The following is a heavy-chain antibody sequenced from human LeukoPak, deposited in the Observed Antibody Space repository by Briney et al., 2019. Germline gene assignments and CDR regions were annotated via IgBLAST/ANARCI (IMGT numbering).Heavy chain of an antibody. D-gene: IGHD3-10*01. Sequence: GGSLRLSCTASGFTFGDYLMSWFRQAPGKGLEWVGFIRSKAYGGTTEYAASVKGRFTISRDDSKSIAYLQMNSLKTEDTAVYYCTREDYYGSGSYYLFDYWGQGTLVTVSS. V-gene: IGHV3-49*03. CDR1: GFTFGDYL. CDR2: IRSKAYGGTT. J-gene: IGHJ4*02. CDR3: TREDYYGSGSYYLFDY.